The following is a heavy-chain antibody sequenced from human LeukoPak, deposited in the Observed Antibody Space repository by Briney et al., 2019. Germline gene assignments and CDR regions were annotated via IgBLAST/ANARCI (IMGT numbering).Heavy chain of an antibody. V-gene: IGHV1-2*02. CDR3: ARGRVVRDWFDP. CDR1: GYTFTGYY. Sequence: ASVKVSCKASGYTFTGYYMHWVRQAPGQGLEWMGWINPNSGGTNYAQKFQGRVTMTRDTSISTAYMELSRLRSEDTAVYYCARGRVVRDWFDPWGQGTLVTVSS. CDR2: INPNSGGT. J-gene: IGHJ5*02. D-gene: IGHD4-23*01.